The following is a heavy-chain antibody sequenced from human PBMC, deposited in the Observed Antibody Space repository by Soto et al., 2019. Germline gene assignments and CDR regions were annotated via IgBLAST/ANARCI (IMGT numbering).Heavy chain of an antibody. D-gene: IGHD2-15*01. CDR1: GYTFTSYD. Sequence: ASVKVSCKASGYTFTSYDINLVRQATGQGLEWMGWMNPNSGNTGYAQKFQGRVTMTRNTSISTAYMELSSLRSEDTAVYYCARGFVDCSGGSCYGIWGQGTMVTVSS. CDR2: MNPNSGNT. V-gene: IGHV1-8*01. CDR3: ARGFVDCSGGSCYGI. J-gene: IGHJ3*02.